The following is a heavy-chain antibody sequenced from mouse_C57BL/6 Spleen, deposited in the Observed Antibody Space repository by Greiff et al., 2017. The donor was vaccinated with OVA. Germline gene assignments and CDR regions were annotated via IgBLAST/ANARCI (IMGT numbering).Heavy chain of an antibody. V-gene: IGHV14-4*01. CDR2: IDPENGDT. D-gene: IGHD2-1*01. CDR3: TTWGNYGFAY. Sequence: EVHLVESGAELVRPGASVKLSCTASGFNIKDDYMHWVKQRPEQGLEWIGWIDPENGDTEYASKFQGKATITADTSSNTAYLQLSSLTSEDTAVYYCTTWGNYGFAYWGQGTLVTVSA. J-gene: IGHJ3*01. CDR1: GFNIKDDY.